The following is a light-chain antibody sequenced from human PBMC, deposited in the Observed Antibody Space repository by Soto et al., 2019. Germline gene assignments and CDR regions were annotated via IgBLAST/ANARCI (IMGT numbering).Light chain of an antibody. CDR3: CSYAGGTSVV. CDR1: SSDVGSYNL. Sequence: QSALTQPASVSGSPGQSITISCTGTSSDVGSYNLVSWYQQHPGKAPKLMIYEDIERPSGVSNRFSGSKSGNTASLTISGLQTEDEADYYCCSYAGGTSVVFGGGTKRTFL. V-gene: IGLV2-23*01. CDR2: EDI. J-gene: IGLJ2*01.